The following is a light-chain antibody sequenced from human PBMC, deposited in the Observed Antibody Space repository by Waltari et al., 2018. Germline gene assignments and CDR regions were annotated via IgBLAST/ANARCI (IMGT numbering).Light chain of an antibody. V-gene: IGLV2-14*01. J-gene: IGLJ2*01. CDR1: SSDVGGYNY. CDR2: EVS. Sequence: QSALTQPASVSGSPGQSITISCTGTSSDVGGYNYVSWYQQHPGKAPKLVIYEVSTRPSGLSNRFAGSKPGNTASLTISGLQAEDEADYYCSSYTSSSTLVFGGGTKLTVL. CDR3: SSYTSSSTLV.